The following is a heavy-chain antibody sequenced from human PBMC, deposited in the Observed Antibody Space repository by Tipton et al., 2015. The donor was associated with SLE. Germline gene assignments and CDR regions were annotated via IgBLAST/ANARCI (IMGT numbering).Heavy chain of an antibody. D-gene: IGHD2-8*02. CDR2: INHSGST. V-gene: IGHV4-34*01. J-gene: IGHJ4*02. CDR3: ARGGLYWLD. CDR1: GGSFSGYY. Sequence: TLSLTCAVYGGSFSGYYWGWIRQPPGKGLEWIGEINHSGSTNYNPSLKSRVTISVDTSKNQFSLKLSSVTAADTAVYYCARGGLYWLDWGQGTLVTVSS.